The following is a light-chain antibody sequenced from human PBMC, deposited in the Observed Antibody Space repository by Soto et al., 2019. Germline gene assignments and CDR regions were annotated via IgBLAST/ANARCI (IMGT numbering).Light chain of an antibody. CDR3: QQYNSYWT. J-gene: IGKJ1*01. CDR2: DAS. Sequence: DIQITQSPSTLSASVGDRVTITCRASQSISSWLAWYQQKPGKAPKLLIYDASSLESGVPSRFSGSGSGTEFTLTISSLQPDDFATYYCQQYNSYWTFAQGTKVDVK. V-gene: IGKV1-5*01. CDR1: QSISSW.